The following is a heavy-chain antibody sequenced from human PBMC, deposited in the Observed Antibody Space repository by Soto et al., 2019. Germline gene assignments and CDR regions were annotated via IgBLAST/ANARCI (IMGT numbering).Heavy chain of an antibody. CDR2: IYYSGST. J-gene: IGHJ4*02. CDR1: GGSISSGGYY. CDR3: ARAMTTVTTIDY. D-gene: IGHD4-17*01. Sequence: SSETLSLTCTVSGGSISSGGYYWSWIRQHPGKGLEWIGYIYYSGSTYYNPSLKSRVTISVDRSKNQFSLKLSSVTAADTAVYYCARAMTTVTTIDYWGQGTLVTVS. V-gene: IGHV4-31*03.